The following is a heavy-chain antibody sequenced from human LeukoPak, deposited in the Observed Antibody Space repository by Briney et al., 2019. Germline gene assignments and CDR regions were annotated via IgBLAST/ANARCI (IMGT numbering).Heavy chain of an antibody. J-gene: IGHJ6*03. CDR2: IYTSGST. D-gene: IGHD6-13*01. V-gene: IGHV4-61*02. CDR3: ARVSQQLVAPLDYYYYMDV. CDR1: GGSISSGSYY. Sequence: SQTLSLTCTVSGGSISSGSYYWSWIRQPAGKGLEWIGRIYTSGSTNYNPSLKSRVTISVDTSKNQFSLKLSSVTAADTAVYYCARVSQQLVAPLDYYYYMDVWGKGTTVTVSS.